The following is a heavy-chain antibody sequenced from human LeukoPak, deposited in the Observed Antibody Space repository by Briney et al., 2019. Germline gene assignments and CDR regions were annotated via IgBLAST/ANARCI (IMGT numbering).Heavy chain of an antibody. J-gene: IGHJ4*02. V-gene: IGHV4-39*01. CDR3: ARQTGSGLFTLP. D-gene: IGHD3/OR15-3a*01. CDR2: IYYGGNT. CDR1: GGSISSSSYY. Sequence: SETLSLTCTVSGGSISSSSYYWGWVRQPPGKGLEWIGNIYYGGNTYYNASVKSRVTISIDSSKNQFSLMLSSMTAADTVVYYCARQTGSGLFTLPGGQGTLVTVSS.